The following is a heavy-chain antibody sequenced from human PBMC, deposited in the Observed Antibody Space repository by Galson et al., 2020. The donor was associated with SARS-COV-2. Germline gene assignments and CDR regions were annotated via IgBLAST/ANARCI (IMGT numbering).Heavy chain of an antibody. V-gene: IGHV1-2*04. CDR2: INPNSGGT. D-gene: IGHD2-8*01. CDR3: AREGGCTNGVCYGIFDY. CDR1: GYTFTGYY. J-gene: IGHJ4*02. Sequence: ASVKVSCKASGYTFTGYYMHWVRQAPGQGLEWMGWINPNSGGTNYAQKFQGWVTMTRDTSISTAYMELSRLRSDDTAVYYCAREGGCTNGVCYGIFDYWGQGTLVTVSS.